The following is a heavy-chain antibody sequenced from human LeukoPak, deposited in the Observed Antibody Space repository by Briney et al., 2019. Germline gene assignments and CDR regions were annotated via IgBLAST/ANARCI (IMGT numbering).Heavy chain of an antibody. D-gene: IGHD3-3*01. CDR1: GGSVSSGSYY. V-gene: IGHV4-61*01. CDR3: AREDYDSRNFDY. Sequence: PSETLSLTCTVSGGSVSSGSYYWSWIRQPPGKGLEWIGYIYYSGSTNYNPSLKSRVTISVDTSKNQFSLKLSSVTAADTAVYYCAREDYDSRNFDYWGQGTLVTVSS. J-gene: IGHJ4*02. CDR2: IYYSGST.